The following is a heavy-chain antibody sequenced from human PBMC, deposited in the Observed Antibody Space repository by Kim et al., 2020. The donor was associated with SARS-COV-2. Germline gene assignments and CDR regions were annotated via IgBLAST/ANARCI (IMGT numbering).Heavy chain of an antibody. CDR1: GFTFSSYA. D-gene: IGHD5-18*01. CDR2: ISGSGGDT. CDR3: AKDSGFTDGWDPDY. V-gene: IGHV3-23*01. J-gene: IGHJ4*02. Sequence: GGSLRLSCAASGFTFSSYAMTWVRQAPGKGLDWVSAISGSGGDTHYADSVKGRFTISRDNSKNTLYLQMNSLRAEDTALYYCAKDSGFTDGWDPDYWGQGTLGTVSS.